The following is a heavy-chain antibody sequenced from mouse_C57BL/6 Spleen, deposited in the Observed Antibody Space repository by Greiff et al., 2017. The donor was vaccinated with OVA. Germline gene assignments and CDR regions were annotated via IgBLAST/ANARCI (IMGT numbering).Heavy chain of an antibody. Sequence: VQLQQSGAELVRPGASVKVSCTASGFNIKDDYMHWVKQRPEQGLEWIGWIDPENGDTEYASKFQGKATITADTSSNTAYLQLSSLTSEDTAVYYCTTLITTVVATDYWGQGTTLTVSS. V-gene: IGHV14-4*01. CDR3: TTLITTVVATDY. CDR1: GFNIKDDY. CDR2: IDPENGDT. J-gene: IGHJ2*01. D-gene: IGHD1-1*01.